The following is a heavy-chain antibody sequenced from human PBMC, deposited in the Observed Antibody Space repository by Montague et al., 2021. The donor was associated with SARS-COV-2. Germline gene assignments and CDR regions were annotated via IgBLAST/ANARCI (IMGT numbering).Heavy chain of an antibody. CDR3: ARGRGTALFRRVYFGMDV. Sequence: SETLSLTCAVYGGSFSGYYWSWIRQPPGKGLEWIGEINHSGSTNXNPSLKSRVTISVDASKNQFYLKLSSVTAADTAVYYCARGRGTALFRRVYFGMDVWGQGTTVTVSS. CDR2: INHSGST. J-gene: IGHJ6*02. D-gene: IGHD1-1*01. V-gene: IGHV4-34*01. CDR1: GGSFSGYY.